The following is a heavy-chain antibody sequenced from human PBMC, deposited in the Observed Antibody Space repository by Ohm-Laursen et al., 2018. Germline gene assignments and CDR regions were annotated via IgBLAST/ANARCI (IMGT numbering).Heavy chain of an antibody. CDR2: ISGSGGST. Sequence: SLRLSCTASGFTFSSYAMSWVRQAPGKGLEWVSAISGSGGSTYYADSVKGRFTISRDNSKNTLYLQMNSLRAEDTAVYYCAKAATYYYDSSGYWDWGQGTLVTVSS. D-gene: IGHD3-22*01. V-gene: IGHV3-23*01. CDR1: GFTFSSYA. CDR3: AKAATYYYDSSGYWD. J-gene: IGHJ4*02.